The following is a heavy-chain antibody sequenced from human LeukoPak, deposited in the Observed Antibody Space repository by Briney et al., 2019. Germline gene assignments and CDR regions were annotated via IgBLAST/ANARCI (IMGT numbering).Heavy chain of an antibody. CDR1: GGSISSYY. V-gene: IGHV4-4*07. CDR2: IYTSGRT. J-gene: IGHJ4*02. D-gene: IGHD1-26*01. CDR3: ARENSGSYREFDY. Sequence: SETLSLTCTVSGGSISSYYWIWIRQPAGKALEWIGRIYTSGRTNYNASLKSRVSMSVDTSKNQFSLRLSSVTAADTAVFFCARENSGSYREFDYWGQGTLVTVSS.